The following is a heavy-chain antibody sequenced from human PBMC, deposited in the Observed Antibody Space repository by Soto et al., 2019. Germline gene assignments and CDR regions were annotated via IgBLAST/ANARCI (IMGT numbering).Heavy chain of an antibody. CDR1: GGSVSSGSYY. CDR2: IYYSGST. D-gene: IGHD3-3*01. CDR3: ARGSMTIFGVVIYYYYGMDV. V-gene: IGHV4-61*01. Sequence: SETLSLTCTVSGGSVSSGSYYWSWIRQPPGKGLEWIGYIYYSGSTNYNPSLKSRVTISVDTSKNQFSLKLSSVTAADTAVYYCARGSMTIFGVVIYYYYGMDVWGQGTTVT. J-gene: IGHJ6*02.